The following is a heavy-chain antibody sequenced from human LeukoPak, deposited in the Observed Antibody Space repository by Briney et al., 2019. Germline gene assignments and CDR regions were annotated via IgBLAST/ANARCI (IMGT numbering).Heavy chain of an antibody. J-gene: IGHJ6*02. V-gene: IGHV1-18*01. Sequence: GASVMVSCTASGYTFTTYGISWVRQAPGQGLEWMGWISAYNGNTNYAQKLQGRVTMTTDTSTSTAYMELRSLRSDDTAVYYCAREAAMVRYYYYGMDVWGQGTTVTVSS. CDR3: AREAAMVRYYYYGMDV. D-gene: IGHD5-18*01. CDR2: ISAYNGNT. CDR1: GYTFTTYG.